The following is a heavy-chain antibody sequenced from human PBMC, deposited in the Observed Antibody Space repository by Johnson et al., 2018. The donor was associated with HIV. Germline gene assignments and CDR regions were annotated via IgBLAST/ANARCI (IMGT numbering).Heavy chain of an antibody. V-gene: IGHV3-7*01. CDR1: GFSIRGHW. Sequence: VLLVESGGGLVQPGGSLRLSCAASGFSIRGHWMSWLRQAPGKGLEWVANIKQDGSETNYVDSVKGRFTISRDNPKNSLYLHMNSLRVEDTSVYYCAKVGAMVVTPRGEAFDIWGQGTMVTVSS. D-gene: IGHD4-23*01. CDR2: IKQDGSET. J-gene: IGHJ3*02. CDR3: AKVGAMVVTPRGEAFDI.